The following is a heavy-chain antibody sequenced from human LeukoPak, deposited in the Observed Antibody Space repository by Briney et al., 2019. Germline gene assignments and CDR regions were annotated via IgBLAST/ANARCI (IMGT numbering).Heavy chain of an antibody. CDR2: MRHDGSEK. CDR1: GFTFSANW. V-gene: IGHV3-7*01. D-gene: IGHD3-16*01. J-gene: IGHJ4*02. Sequence: QSGGSLRLSCAASGFTFSANWMSWVRQAPGKGLEWVANMRHDGSEKSYVDSVRGRFTISRDNAKNSLYLQMNSLRAEDTALYYCAKYGVRGGLDYWGQGTLVTVSS. CDR3: AKYGVRGGLDY.